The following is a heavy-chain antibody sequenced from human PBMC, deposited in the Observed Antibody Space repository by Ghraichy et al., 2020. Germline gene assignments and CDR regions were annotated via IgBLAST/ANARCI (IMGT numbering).Heavy chain of an antibody. Sequence: VSGISGSGGSTYYAESVKGRFTISRDNSENTLYLQMNSLRAEDTAVYYCAKLPPRTTVTTIVDYWGHCSLVTVSS. CDR3: AKLPPRTTVTTIVDY. CDR2: ISGSGGST. D-gene: IGHD4-17*01. J-gene: IGHJ4*01. V-gene: IGHV3-23*01.